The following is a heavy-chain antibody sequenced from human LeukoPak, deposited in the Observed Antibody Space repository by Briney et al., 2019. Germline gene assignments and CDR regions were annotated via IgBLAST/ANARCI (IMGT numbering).Heavy chain of an antibody. V-gene: IGHV3-48*01. Sequence: PGGSLRLSCAASGFTFSSYTMSWVRQAPGKGLEWVSSISTTSNTIYYADSVKGRFTISRDNAKNTLYLQMNSLRAEDTAVYYCAKDDYDFWKDAFDIWGQGTMVTVSS. CDR1: GFTFSSYT. J-gene: IGHJ3*02. CDR2: ISTTSNTI. CDR3: AKDDYDFWKDAFDI. D-gene: IGHD3-3*01.